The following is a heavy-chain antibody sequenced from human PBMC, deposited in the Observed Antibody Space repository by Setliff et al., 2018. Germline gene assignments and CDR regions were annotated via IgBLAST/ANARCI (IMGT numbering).Heavy chain of an antibody. CDR3: ARALILGWPRDYWYFDL. V-gene: IGHV4-31*03. CDR1: GGSISSGGYY. Sequence: PSETLSLTCTVSGGSISSGGYYWSWIRQHPGKGLEWIGYIYYSGSTYYNPSLKSRVTISVDTSKNQFSLKLSSVTAADTAVYYCARALILGWPRDYWYFDLWGRGTLVTVSS. CDR2: IYYSGST. D-gene: IGHD7-27*01. J-gene: IGHJ2*01.